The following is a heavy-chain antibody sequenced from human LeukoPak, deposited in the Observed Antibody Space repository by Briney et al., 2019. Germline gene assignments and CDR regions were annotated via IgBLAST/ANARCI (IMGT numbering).Heavy chain of an antibody. CDR2: IYYSGST. V-gene: IGHV4-59*06. Sequence: SETLSLTCTVSGGSISPYYWSWIRQPPGKGLEWIGYIYYSGSTYYNPSLKSRVTISVDTSKNQFSLKLSSVTAADTAVYYCAGSGYAVDYWGQGTLVTVSS. CDR3: AGSGYAVDY. CDR1: GGSISPYY. D-gene: IGHD3-22*01. J-gene: IGHJ4*02.